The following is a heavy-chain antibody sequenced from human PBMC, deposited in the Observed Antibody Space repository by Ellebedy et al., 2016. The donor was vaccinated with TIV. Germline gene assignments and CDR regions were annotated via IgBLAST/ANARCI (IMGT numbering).Heavy chain of an antibody. CDR1: GFTFSNYA. D-gene: IGHD3-16*01. V-gene: IGHV3-23*01. Sequence: GESLKISCAASGFTFSNYAMSWVRQAPGKGLEWVSAISGSGGSTYYADSVKGRLTISRDNSKNTLYLQMNSLRAEDTALYYCAKDDDVSVRIRFDPWGQGTLVTVSS. CDR2: ISGSGGST. CDR3: AKDDDVSVRIRFDP. J-gene: IGHJ5*02.